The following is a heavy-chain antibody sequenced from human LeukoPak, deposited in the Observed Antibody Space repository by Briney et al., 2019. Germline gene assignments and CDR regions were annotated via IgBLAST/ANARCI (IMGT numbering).Heavy chain of an antibody. D-gene: IGHD5-18*01. CDR2: IYHSQST. CDR3: PRGDSRPDY. Sequence: SQTLSLTCVVSGGSMSSGGYSWSWIRQPPGKGLEWIGYIYHSQSTNYNPSLKSRVTISEDRSKNQFSLKLSSVTAADTAVYYCPRGDSRPDYWGQGILVTVSS. V-gene: IGHV4-30-2*01. CDR1: GGSMSSGGYS. J-gene: IGHJ4*02.